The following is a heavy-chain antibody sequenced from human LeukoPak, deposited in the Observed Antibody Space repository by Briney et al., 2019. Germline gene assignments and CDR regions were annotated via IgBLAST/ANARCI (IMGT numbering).Heavy chain of an antibody. Sequence: PGGSLRLSCAAASGFSFSASWMKWVRQAPGKGLEWVASIKEDGSVTRYVDFVKGRFTISRDNAKNPLFLQMNGLRAEDTAVYYCARDSGYGTYDDWGQGTLVTVSS. V-gene: IGHV3-7*01. D-gene: IGHD6-25*01. CDR1: GFSFSASW. CDR3: ARDSGYGTYDD. J-gene: IGHJ4*02. CDR2: IKEDGSVT.